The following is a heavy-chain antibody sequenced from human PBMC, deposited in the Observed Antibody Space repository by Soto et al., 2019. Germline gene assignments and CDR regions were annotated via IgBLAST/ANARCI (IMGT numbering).Heavy chain of an antibody. J-gene: IGHJ4*02. CDR1: GFTFSSYG. Sequence: QVQLVESGGGVVQPGRSLRLSCAASGFTFSSYGMHWVRQAPDKGLEWVAVISYDGSNKYYADSMKGRFTISRDNSKNTLYLQMNSLRAEDTAVYYCAKDEVRRVKAFDYWGQGTLVTVSS. CDR3: AKDEVRRVKAFDY. CDR2: ISYDGSNK. V-gene: IGHV3-30*18.